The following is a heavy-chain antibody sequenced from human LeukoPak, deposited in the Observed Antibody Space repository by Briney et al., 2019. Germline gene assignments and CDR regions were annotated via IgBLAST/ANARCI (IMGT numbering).Heavy chain of an antibody. CDR2: INPGDSDT. D-gene: IGHD6-19*01. CDR1: GYSFSTHW. V-gene: IGHV5-51*01. J-gene: IGHJ4*02. CDR3: ARLEGVDSGATLWLVRDY. Sequence: RGESLKISGKSSGYSFSTHWIGWVRQIPGKGLEWMGLINPGDSDTKYSPSFQGQVTISADKSINTAYLQWSSLKASDTAIYYCARLEGVDSGATLWLVRDYWGQGTLVTVSS.